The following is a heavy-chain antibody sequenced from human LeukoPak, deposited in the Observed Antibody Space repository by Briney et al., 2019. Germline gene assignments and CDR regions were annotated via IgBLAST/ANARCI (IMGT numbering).Heavy chain of an antibody. D-gene: IGHD3-3*01. Sequence: SETLSLTCTVSGYSISSGYYWGWIRQPPGKGLEWIGSIYHSGSTYYNPSLKSRVTISVDTSKNQFSLKLSSVTAADTAVYYCARDPVPRNYDFWSGYSLGNWFDPWGQGTLVTVSS. CDR1: GYSISSGYY. V-gene: IGHV4-38-2*02. J-gene: IGHJ5*02. CDR3: ARDPVPRNYDFWSGYSLGNWFDP. CDR2: IYHSGST.